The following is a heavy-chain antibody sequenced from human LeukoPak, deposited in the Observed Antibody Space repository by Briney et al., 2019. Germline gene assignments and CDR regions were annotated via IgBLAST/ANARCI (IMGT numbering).Heavy chain of an antibody. CDR2: IYSGGST. Sequence: GGSLRLSCAASGFPVSSSYMSWVRQAPGKGLEWVSVIYSGGSTYYADSVKGRFTISRDNSKNTLYLQMNSLRAEDTAVYYCARDWGDYYDSSGYYHPSYFDYWGQGTLVTVSS. CDR1: GFPVSSSY. V-gene: IGHV3-53*01. CDR3: ARDWGDYYDSSGYYHPSYFDY. J-gene: IGHJ4*02. D-gene: IGHD3-22*01.